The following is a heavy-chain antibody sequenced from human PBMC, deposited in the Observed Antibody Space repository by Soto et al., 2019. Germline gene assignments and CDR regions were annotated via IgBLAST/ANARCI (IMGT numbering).Heavy chain of an antibody. CDR1: GGTFSSYA. J-gene: IGHJ6*02. Sequence: SVQVSCKASGGTFSSYAISWVRQPPGQELEWMGGIIPIFGTANYAQKSQGSVTTTADKSTSTAYMELSSLRSEDTAADYCAGRGQIQRPNYAISTGQSKVYGMDVWGQGTRVTVSS. CDR2: IIPIFGTA. V-gene: IGHV1-69*06. D-gene: IGHD3-9*01. CDR3: AGRGQIQRPNYAISTGQSKVYGMDV.